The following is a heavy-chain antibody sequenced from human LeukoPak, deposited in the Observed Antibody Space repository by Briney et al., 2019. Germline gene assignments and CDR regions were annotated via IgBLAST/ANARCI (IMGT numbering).Heavy chain of an antibody. V-gene: IGHV3-7*01. CDR3: ARDVIFFDY. J-gene: IGHJ4*02. D-gene: IGHD3/OR15-3a*01. CDR1: GFTFSSYW. Sequence: GGSLRLSCAASGFTFSSYWRSWVRQPPGKGLEWVANIKQDGSEKYYVDSVKGRFTISRDNAKNSLYLQMNSLRAEDTAVYYCARDVIFFDYWGQGTLVTVSS. CDR2: IKQDGSEK.